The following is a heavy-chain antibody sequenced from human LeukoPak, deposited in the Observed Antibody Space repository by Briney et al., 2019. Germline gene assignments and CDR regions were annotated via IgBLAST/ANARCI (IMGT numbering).Heavy chain of an antibody. CDR1: GFTFSDYY. D-gene: IGHD3-10*01. J-gene: IGHJ5*02. V-gene: IGHV3-11*01. Sequence: GGPLRLSCAASGFTFSDYYMSWIRQAPGKGLEWVSYISSSGSTIYYADSVKGRFTISRDNAKNSLYLQMNSLRAEDTAVYYCARADPNASGYFYRFNWFDPWGQGTLVTVSS. CDR2: ISSSGSTI. CDR3: ARADPNASGYFYRFNWFDP.